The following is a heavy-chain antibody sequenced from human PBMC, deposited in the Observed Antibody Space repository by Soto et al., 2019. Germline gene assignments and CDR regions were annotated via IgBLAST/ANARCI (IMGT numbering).Heavy chain of an antibody. D-gene: IGHD6-6*01. Sequence: SETRSLTCAVSGGSISSSNWWSWVRQPPGKGLEWIGEIYHSGSTNYNPSLKSRVTISVDKSKNQFSLKLSSVTAADTAVYYCARDRRGSSSLYYYYYYGMDVWGQGTTVTVSS. CDR1: GGSISSSNW. J-gene: IGHJ6*02. CDR3: ARDRRGSSSLYYYYYYGMDV. CDR2: IYHSGST. V-gene: IGHV4-4*02.